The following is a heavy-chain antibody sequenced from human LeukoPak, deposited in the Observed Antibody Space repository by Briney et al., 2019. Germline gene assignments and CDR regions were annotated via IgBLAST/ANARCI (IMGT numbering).Heavy chain of an antibody. CDR2: IYTSGST. CDR3: ARVPYYDFWSGSHDY. Sequence: SQTLSLTCTVSGGSISSGSYYWSWIRQPAGKGLEWIGRIYTSGSTNYNPSLESRVTISVDTSKNQFSLKLSSVTAADTAVYYCARVPYYDFWSGSHDYWGQGTLVTVSS. CDR1: GGSISSGSYY. D-gene: IGHD3-3*01. J-gene: IGHJ4*02. V-gene: IGHV4-61*02.